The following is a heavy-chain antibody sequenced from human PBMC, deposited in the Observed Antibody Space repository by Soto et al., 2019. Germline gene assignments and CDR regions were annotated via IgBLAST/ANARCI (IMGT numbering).Heavy chain of an antibody. CDR3: ATAPVDYVWGSYDY. J-gene: IGHJ4*02. CDR1: GFTFSSYA. CDR2: ISGSGGST. V-gene: IGHV3-23*01. Sequence: EVQLLESGGGLVQPGGSLRLSCAASGFTFSSYAMSWVRQAPGKGLEWVSAISGSGGSTYYADSVKGRFTISRDNSKNTRYLQMNSLRAEETAVYYCATAPVDYVWGSYDYWGQGPLVTVSS. D-gene: IGHD3-16*01.